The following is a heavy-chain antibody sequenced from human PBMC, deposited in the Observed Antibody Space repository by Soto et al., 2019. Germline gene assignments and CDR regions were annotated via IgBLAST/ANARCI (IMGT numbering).Heavy chain of an antibody. V-gene: IGHV2-5*01. CDR3: AACHNRCIYGMVY. D-gene: IGHD2-8*01. CDR2: IYWNDDK. J-gene: IGHJ4*02. CDR1: WSSLRTSGVG. Sequence: SGPTLVNPTQILTLTCTFSWSSLRTSGVGVGWIRQPPGKALEWLALIYWNDDKRYRPSLKSRLTITKDTSKTQEVLTMTNMNLVNTARYCSAACHNRCIYGMVYGGQ.